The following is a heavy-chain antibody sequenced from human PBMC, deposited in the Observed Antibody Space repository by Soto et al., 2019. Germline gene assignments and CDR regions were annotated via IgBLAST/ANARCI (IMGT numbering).Heavy chain of an antibody. CDR1: GFTVSDSY. D-gene: IGHD6-25*01. V-gene: IGHV3-53*01. J-gene: IGHJ6*02. CDR3: ARLRGQGGSGFMDV. Sequence: GGSLRLSCAASGFTVSDSYLNWVRQAPGRGLECVSVIYGAGTTYYADSVKGPFTISRDNSKNTLYLQMNSLRAEDTAVYYCARLRGQGGSGFMDVWGQGTTVTVSS. CDR2: IYGAGTT.